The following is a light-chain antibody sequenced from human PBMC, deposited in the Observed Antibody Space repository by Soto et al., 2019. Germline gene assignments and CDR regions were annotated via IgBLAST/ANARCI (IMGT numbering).Light chain of an antibody. V-gene: IGKV3-20*01. CDR1: QTISTNY. J-gene: IGKJ5*01. Sequence: EVVLTQSPGTLSLSPGETATLSCRASQTISTNYLAWYQQKPGQAPRLLLYAASNRLTGIPDRFSGSGSGTDFTLTISSLEPEDFALYYCQQYGRTFGQGTRLEIK. CDR2: AAS. CDR3: QQYGRT.